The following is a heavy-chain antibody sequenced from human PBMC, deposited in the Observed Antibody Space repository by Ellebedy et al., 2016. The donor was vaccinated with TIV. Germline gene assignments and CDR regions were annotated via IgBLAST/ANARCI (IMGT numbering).Heavy chain of an antibody. J-gene: IGHJ6*02. CDR1: GGSISSSNW. V-gene: IGHV4-4*02. Sequence: SETLSLXCAVSGGSISSSNWWSWVRQPPGKGLEWIGEIYHSGSTNYNPSLKSRVTISVDKSKNQFSLKLSSVTAADTAVYYCARVGVAAAVNYYYYGMDVWGQGTTVTVSS. D-gene: IGHD6-13*01. CDR2: IYHSGST. CDR3: ARVGVAAAVNYYYYGMDV.